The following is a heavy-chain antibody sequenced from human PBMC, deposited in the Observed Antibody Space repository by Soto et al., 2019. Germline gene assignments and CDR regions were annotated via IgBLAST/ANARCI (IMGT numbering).Heavy chain of an antibody. J-gene: IGHJ4*02. Sequence: QVLLVQSGAEVKKPGASVKVSCKTSGYTFTGYYIHWVRQAPGQGLEWMGWINPKSGGTDYAQKFQCRVTMTWDTAIITAYMELSRLTSDDTAVYYCARDGSGPILGTGPQFDYWGQGALVTVSS. V-gene: IGHV1-2*02. D-gene: IGHD1-26*01. CDR2: INPKSGGT. CDR1: GYTFTGYY. CDR3: ARDGSGPILGTGPQFDY.